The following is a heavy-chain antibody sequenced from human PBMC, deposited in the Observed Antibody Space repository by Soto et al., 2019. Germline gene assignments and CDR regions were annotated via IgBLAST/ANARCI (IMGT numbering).Heavy chain of an antibody. CDR2: ISGSGGST. V-gene: IGHV3-23*01. CDR1: GFTFSDYA. J-gene: IGHJ4*02. D-gene: IGHD3-9*01. CDR3: AKSLRGAILTAGGPAVY. Sequence: EVQLLESGGGLVQPGGSLRLSCAASGFTFSDYAMSWVRQAPGKGLEWVSTISGSGGSTYYADSAKGRVTISRDNSKNTLSLQMNSLRAEDTAVYYCAKSLRGAILTAGGPAVYWGQGTLVTVSS.